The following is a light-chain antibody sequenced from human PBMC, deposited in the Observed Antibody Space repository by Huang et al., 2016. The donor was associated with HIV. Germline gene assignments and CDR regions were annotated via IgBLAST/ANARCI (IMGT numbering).Light chain of an antibody. CDR2: AES. CDR1: HNINVN. CDR3: QQSYSSPRVT. V-gene: IGKV1-39*01. J-gene: IGKJ3*01. Sequence: DIQMTQSPSSLSAFVGDTVTITCRSSHNINVNVYCYQHKSGKGPKRLIYAESTLYSGVPSRFSGSGSGTHFTLTIDSLQPEDSATYSCQQSYSSPRVTFGPGTK.